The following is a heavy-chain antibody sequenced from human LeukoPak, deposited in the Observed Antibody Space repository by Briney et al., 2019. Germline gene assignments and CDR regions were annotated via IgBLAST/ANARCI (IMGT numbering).Heavy chain of an antibody. CDR1: GGSISSYY. D-gene: IGHD1-26*01. CDR3: ARDGVGGATRESNWLDP. J-gene: IGHJ5*02. CDR2: IYCSGSA. Sequence: PETLSLTCTVPGGSISSYYWCWIWQRPGRGVGRVWYIYCSGSANYNPSLKSRVTISLDESKHQSSRNLSCVTAAPTAWQYCARDGVGGATRESNWLDPWGQGPLVPVPS. V-gene: IGHV4-59*01.